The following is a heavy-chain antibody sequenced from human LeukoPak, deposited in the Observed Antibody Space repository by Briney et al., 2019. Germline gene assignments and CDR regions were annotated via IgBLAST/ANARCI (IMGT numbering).Heavy chain of an antibody. J-gene: IGHJ4*02. CDR2: IYHSGST. Sequence: PSETLSLTCAVSGGSISSGGYSWSWIRQPPGKGLEWIGYIYHSGSTYYNPSLKSRVTISVDRSKNQFSLKLSSVTAADTAVYYCARGRFGELLIDYWGQGTLVTVSS. CDR3: ARGRFGELLIDY. D-gene: IGHD3-10*01. CDR1: GGSISSGGYS. V-gene: IGHV4-30-2*01.